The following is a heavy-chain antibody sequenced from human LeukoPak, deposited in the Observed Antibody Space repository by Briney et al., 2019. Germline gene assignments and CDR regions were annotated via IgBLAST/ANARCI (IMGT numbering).Heavy chain of an antibody. CDR1: GYTFTSYD. J-gene: IGHJ6*03. Sequence: GASVKVSCKASGYTFTSYDINWVRQAPGQGLEWMGWVNPNSGNTGYAQKFQGRVTMTRNTSISTAYMELSSLRSEDTAVYYCARRYYYYYYMDVWGKGTTVTVSS. CDR2: VNPNSGNT. V-gene: IGHV1-8*01. CDR3: ARRYYYYYYMDV.